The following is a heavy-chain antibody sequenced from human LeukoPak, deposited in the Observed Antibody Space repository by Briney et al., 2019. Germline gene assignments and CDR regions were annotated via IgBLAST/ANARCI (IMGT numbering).Heavy chain of an antibody. Sequence: GRSLRLSCAASGFSFSSSIMHWVRQAPGQGLEWVAVIWFDGSTKYYVDSVKGRCTSPRDNAKNTLYLQMNSLRADDTAVYYCARQRGALGGNYYYYMDVWGKGTTVIVSS. V-gene: IGHV3-33*01. CDR1: GFSFSSSI. CDR3: ARQRGALGGNYYYYMDV. D-gene: IGHD3-16*01. J-gene: IGHJ6*03. CDR2: IWFDGSTK.